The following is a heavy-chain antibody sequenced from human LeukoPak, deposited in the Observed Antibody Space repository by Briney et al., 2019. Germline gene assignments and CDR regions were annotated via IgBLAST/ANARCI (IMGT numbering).Heavy chain of an antibody. J-gene: IGHJ3*02. CDR1: GGSISSYY. CDR3: ARGYTAMVARYDAFDI. V-gene: IGHV4-59*08. D-gene: IGHD5-18*01. Sequence: SETLSLTCTVSGGSISSYYWTWIRQPPGKGLEWIGYIYYSGTTYYNPSLKSRVTISVDTSKNQFSLKLSSVTAADTAVYYCARGYTAMVARYDAFDIWGQGTMVTVSS. CDR2: IYYSGTT.